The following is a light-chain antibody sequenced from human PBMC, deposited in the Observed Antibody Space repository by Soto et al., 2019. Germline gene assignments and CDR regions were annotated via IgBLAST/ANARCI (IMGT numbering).Light chain of an antibody. Sequence: DIVMTQSPDSLAVSLGXRATXXCKSSQSVLYSSNNKNYLAWYQQKPGQPPKLLIYWASTRESGVPDRFSGSGSGTDFTLTISSLQAEDVAVYYCHQYYGTPLTFGGGTKVEIK. CDR2: WAS. CDR1: QSVLYSSNNKNY. CDR3: HQYYGTPLT. J-gene: IGKJ4*01. V-gene: IGKV4-1*01.